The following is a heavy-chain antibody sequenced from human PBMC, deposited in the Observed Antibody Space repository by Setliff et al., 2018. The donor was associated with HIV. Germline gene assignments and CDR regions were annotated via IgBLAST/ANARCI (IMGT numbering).Heavy chain of an antibody. CDR2: ISASGYST. V-gene: IGHV3-23*01. Sequence: GGSLRLSCAASGFRFSNHAMSWVRQAPGKGLEWVSAISASGYSTYYADSLKGRFTISRDNSKNTLYLQMNSLRAEDTALYYCAKDKSELPYYFDYWGQGTLVTVSS. J-gene: IGHJ4*02. CDR3: AKDKSELPYYFDY. CDR1: GFRFSNHA. D-gene: IGHD1-7*01.